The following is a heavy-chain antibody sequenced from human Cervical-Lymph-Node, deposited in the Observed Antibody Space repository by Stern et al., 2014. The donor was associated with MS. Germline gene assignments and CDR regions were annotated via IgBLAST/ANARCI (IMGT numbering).Heavy chain of an antibody. Sequence: EVQLVESGGGLVKPGGSLRLSCAASGFTFSSSSMNWVRQAPGQGLEWVSSISSSSSYIYYADSVKGRFTISRDNAKNSLYLQMNSLRAEDTAVYYCARDSSSWYAIDYWGQGTLVTVSS. CDR2: ISSSSSYI. CDR1: GFTFSSSS. CDR3: ARDSSSWYAIDY. J-gene: IGHJ4*02. V-gene: IGHV3-21*01. D-gene: IGHD6-13*01.